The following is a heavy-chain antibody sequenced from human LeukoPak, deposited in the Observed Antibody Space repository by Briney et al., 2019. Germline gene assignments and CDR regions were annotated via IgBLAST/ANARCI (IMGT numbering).Heavy chain of an antibody. D-gene: IGHD2-15*01. J-gene: IGHJ4*02. CDR1: GFAFSTYA. CDR3: AKAPVTTCSGTFCYPFDY. CDR2: IAVTGGT. Sequence: GGSLRLSCVASGFAFSTYAMSWVRQGPGKGLEWVSAIAVTGGTYHADSVRGRLTISRDSSKNTLYLQMSSLRAEDAGVYYCAKAPVTTCSGTFCYPFDYWGQGTLVTVSS. V-gene: IGHV3-23*01.